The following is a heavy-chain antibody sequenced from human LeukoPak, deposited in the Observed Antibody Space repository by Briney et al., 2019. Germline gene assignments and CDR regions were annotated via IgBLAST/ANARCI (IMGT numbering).Heavy chain of an antibody. D-gene: IGHD5-18*01. CDR3: VRDVDTFFDY. J-gene: IGHJ4*02. Sequence: SETLSLTCAVSGGSISNYYWSWVRQPAGKGLEWLGRIYFTGSTIYNPPLTSRVTISLDTSKRQFSLKLDSVTAADTAVYYCVRDVDTFFDYWGQGTLVTVSS. CDR2: IYFTGST. V-gene: IGHV4-4*07. CDR1: GGSISNYY.